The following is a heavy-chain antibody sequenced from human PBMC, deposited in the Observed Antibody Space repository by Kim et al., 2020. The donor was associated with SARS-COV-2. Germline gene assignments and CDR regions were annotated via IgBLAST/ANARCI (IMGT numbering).Heavy chain of an antibody. D-gene: IGHD1-7*01. CDR3: ARGSPSITGTTSFYAFDI. J-gene: IGHJ3*02. V-gene: IGHV1-69*01. Sequence: QGRVTITADESTSTAYMELSSLRSEDTAVYYCARGSPSITGTTSFYAFDIWGQGTMVTVSS.